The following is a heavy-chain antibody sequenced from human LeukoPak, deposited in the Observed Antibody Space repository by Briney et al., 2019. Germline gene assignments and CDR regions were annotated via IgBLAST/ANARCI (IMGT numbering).Heavy chain of an antibody. Sequence: GESLKISCKGSGYSFTSYWIGWVRQMPGKGLEWMGIIYPGDSDTRYSPSFQGQVTISADKSISTAYLQWSSLKASDTAMYYRASHPPREQWLVRGSSYYYYGMDVWGQGTTVTVSS. CDR2: IYPGDSDT. J-gene: IGHJ6*02. V-gene: IGHV5-51*01. CDR1: GYSFTSYW. D-gene: IGHD6-19*01. CDR3: ASHPPREQWLVRGSSYYYYGMDV.